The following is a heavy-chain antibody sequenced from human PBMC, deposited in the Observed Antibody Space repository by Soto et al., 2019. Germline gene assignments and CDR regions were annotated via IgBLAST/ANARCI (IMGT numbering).Heavy chain of an antibody. J-gene: IGHJ6*02. D-gene: IGHD3-9*01. V-gene: IGHV3-30-3*01. CDR1: GFTFSSYA. CDR2: ISYDGSNK. Sequence: QVQLVESGGGVVQPGRSLRLSCAASGFTFSSYAMHWVRQAPGKGLEWVAVISYDGSNKYYADSVKGRFTISRDNSKNTLYLQMIRLRAEDTGVYYCARDSSERFRFHIWTGSSYYGMDVWGQATTVTVSS. CDR3: ARDSSERFRFHIWTGSSYYGMDV.